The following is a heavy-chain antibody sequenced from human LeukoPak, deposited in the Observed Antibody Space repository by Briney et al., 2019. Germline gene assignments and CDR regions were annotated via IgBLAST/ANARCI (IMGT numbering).Heavy chain of an antibody. CDR3: ARDAGGYNSDY. Sequence: GGSLRLSCAASGFTFSTYTMNWVRPAPGKGLEWVSSITSTSSYIYYADSVKGRFTMSRDNAKSSLYLQMNSLRAEDTAVYYCARDAGGYNSDYWGQGTLVTVSS. J-gene: IGHJ4*02. CDR1: GFTFSTYT. CDR2: ITSTSSYI. V-gene: IGHV3-21*01. D-gene: IGHD5-24*01.